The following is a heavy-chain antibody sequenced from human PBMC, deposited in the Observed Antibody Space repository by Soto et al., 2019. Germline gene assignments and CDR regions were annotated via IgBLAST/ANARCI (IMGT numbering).Heavy chain of an antibody. CDR2: VDPSDSQT. J-gene: IGHJ4*02. CDR3: ARQIYDSDTGPNFQYYFDS. Sequence: GESLKISCKGSGYSFAGYWITWVRQKPGKGLEWMGRVDPSDSQTYYSPSFRGHVTISVTKSITTVFLQWSSLRASGTAMYYCARQIYDSDTGPNFQYYFDSWGQGTPVTVSS. CDR1: GYSFAGYW. V-gene: IGHV5-10-1*01. D-gene: IGHD3-22*01.